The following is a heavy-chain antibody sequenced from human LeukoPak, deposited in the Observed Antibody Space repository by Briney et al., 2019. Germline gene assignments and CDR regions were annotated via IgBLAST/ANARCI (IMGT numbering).Heavy chain of an antibody. CDR1: GYTFTGYY. CDR3: AGRPSVAETGFDY. D-gene: IGHD6-19*01. V-gene: IGHV1-2*02. J-gene: IGHJ4*02. CDR2: INPNSGGT. Sequence: GASVKVSCKASGYTFTGYYMHWVRQAPGQGLEWMGWINPNSGGTNYAQKFQGRVTMTRDTSISTAYMELSRLRSDDTAVYYCAGRPSVAETGFDYWGQGTLVTVSS.